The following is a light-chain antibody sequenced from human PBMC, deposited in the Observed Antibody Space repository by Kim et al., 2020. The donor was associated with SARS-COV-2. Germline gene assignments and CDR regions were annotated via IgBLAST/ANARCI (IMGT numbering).Light chain of an antibody. CDR1: QSLVYSDGNTY. J-gene: IGKJ5*01. V-gene: IGKV2-30*01. CDR3: MQSIHPIS. CDR2: KVS. Sequence: DVVMTQSPLSLPVTLGQPASISCRSSQSLVYSDGNTYLNWFQQRPGQSPRLLIYKVSNRASGVPDRFSGSGSGTDFTLKISRVEAEVVGVYYCMQSIHPISFGQGTRLEIK.